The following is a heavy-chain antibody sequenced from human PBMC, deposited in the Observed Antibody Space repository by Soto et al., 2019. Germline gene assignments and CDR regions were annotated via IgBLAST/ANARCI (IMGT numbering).Heavy chain of an antibody. D-gene: IGHD6-13*01. V-gene: IGHV1-8*01. Sequence: QVQLVQSGAEVKKPGASVKVSCKASGYTFTSYDINWVRQATGQGLVWMGWMNPNSGNTGYAQKFQSRVTMTRNTSIRTAYMELSSLRSEDTAVYYCARGLTYSSSLGIDYWGQGTLVTVSS. J-gene: IGHJ4*02. CDR2: MNPNSGNT. CDR1: GYTFTSYD. CDR3: ARGLTYSSSLGIDY.